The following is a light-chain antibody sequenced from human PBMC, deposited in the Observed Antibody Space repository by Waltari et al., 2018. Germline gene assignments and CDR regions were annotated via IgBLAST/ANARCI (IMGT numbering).Light chain of an antibody. Sequence: QSVLTQPPSVSGATGQRVTIACAESSSNIGAGYDAHWYQQLPGTAPKLLIYGNSNRPSGVPDRFSGSKSGPSASLAITGLQAEDEADYYCQSYDSSLSGYVFGTGTKVTVL. CDR1: SSNIGAGYD. V-gene: IGLV1-40*01. CDR2: GNS. J-gene: IGLJ1*01. CDR3: QSYDSSLSGYV.